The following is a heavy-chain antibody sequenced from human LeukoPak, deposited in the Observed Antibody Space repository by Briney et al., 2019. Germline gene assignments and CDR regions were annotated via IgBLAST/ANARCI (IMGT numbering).Heavy chain of an antibody. Sequence: PSETLSLTCAVSGYSINSAYYWGWIRQPPGKGLEWLGSMYHSGITYYNPSLKSRVTISVDTSKNQFSLKLNSVTAADTAVYYCARLTPGKNWFDPWGQGTLVTVSS. V-gene: IGHV4-38-2*01. CDR2: MYHSGIT. CDR3: ARLTPGKNWFDP. CDR1: GYSINSAYY. D-gene: IGHD3-10*01. J-gene: IGHJ5*02.